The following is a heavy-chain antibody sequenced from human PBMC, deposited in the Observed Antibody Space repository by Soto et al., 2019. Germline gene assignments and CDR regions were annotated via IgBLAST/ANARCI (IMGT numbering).Heavy chain of an antibody. CDR1: GYSFSSHA. D-gene: IGHD2-2*01. J-gene: IGHJ4*02. CDR3: ARGRSLITSWYWGDGLES. V-gene: IGHV1-69*06. Sequence: QVQLEQSGSEVKKSGSSVKVSCKASGYSFSSHAITWVRQAPGQGLEWMGGIIPVFGTPSYAQKFQGRVTISAEKSTNTSYLEVRSRRSEDTAVYYCARGRSLITSWYWGDGLESWVQGTQVTVS. CDR2: IIPVFGTP.